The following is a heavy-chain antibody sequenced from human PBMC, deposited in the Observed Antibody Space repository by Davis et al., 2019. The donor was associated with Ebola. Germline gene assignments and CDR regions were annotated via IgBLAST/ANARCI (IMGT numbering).Heavy chain of an antibody. J-gene: IGHJ4*02. CDR3: VRTTYGAPEY. D-gene: IGHD4-17*01. V-gene: IGHV3-7*03. Sequence: PGGSLRLSCAASGFTSRSYWMSWVRQAPGKGLEWVAKIKEDGSEKLEVDSVKGRFTISRDNAKSSLYLQMNSLRAEDTAVFYCVRTTYGAPEYWGQGTLVTVSS. CDR1: GFTSRSYW. CDR2: IKEDGSEK.